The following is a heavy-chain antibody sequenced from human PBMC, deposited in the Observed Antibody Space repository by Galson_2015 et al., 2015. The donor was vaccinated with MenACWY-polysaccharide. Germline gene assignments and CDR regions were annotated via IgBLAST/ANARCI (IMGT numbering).Heavy chain of an antibody. V-gene: IGHV1-3*01. CDR2: INAGNGNT. Sequence: SVKVSCKASGYTFTSYAMHWVRQAPGQRLEWMGWINAGNGNTKYSQKFQGRVTITRDTSASTAYMELSSLRSEDTAVYYCARDGVYDYVWGSYRHFDYWGQGTLVTVSS. CDR1: GYTFTSYA. J-gene: IGHJ4*02. CDR3: ARDGVYDYVWGSYRHFDY. D-gene: IGHD3-16*02.